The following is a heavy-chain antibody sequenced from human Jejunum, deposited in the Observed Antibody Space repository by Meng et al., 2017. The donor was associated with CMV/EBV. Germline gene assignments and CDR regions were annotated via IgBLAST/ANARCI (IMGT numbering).Heavy chain of an antibody. J-gene: IGHJ4*02. D-gene: IGHD6-6*01. CDR3: ARDIYSSSLNWGY. Sequence: QVQLMGAGGGLVQAGALQRLSCAADGFIFSSYGMHWVRQAPGKGLEWVSVLNSYGSTYYADSVKGRFTIYRDNSRNTLYLEMNVLRAEDTAVYYCARDIYSSSLNWGYRGQGTLVTVSS. CDR2: LNSYGST. V-gene: IGHV3-NL1*01. CDR1: GFIFSSYG.